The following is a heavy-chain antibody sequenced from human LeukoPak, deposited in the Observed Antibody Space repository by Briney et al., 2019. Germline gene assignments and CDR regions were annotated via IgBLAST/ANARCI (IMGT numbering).Heavy chain of an antibody. Sequence: SETLSLTCAVSGFSISSGYFWAWIRQSPGKGLEWVGSIFHSGITYYNPSLKSRITISVDTSKNQFSLRLSSVTAADTAVYYCARRISTRRGETCSSTSCYFDYWGQGTLVTVSS. CDR1: GFSISSGYF. D-gene: IGHD2-2*01. J-gene: IGHJ4*02. CDR2: IFHSGIT. V-gene: IGHV4-38-2*01. CDR3: ARRISTRRGETCSSTSCYFDY.